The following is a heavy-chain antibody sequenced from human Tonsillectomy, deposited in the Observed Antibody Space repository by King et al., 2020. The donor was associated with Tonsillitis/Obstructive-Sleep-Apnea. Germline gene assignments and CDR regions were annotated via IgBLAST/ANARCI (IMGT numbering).Heavy chain of an antibody. V-gene: IGHV5-51*01. CDR3: ARHGLVGPTRGTYYFDY. CDR2: IYPGDSDT. CDR1: GYRFTSYW. J-gene: IGHJ4*02. Sequence: QLVQSGAEGKKPGESRKISCKGSGYRFTSYWIVWVRQMPGKGLEWMGIIYPGDSDTRYSPSFQGQVTIPADKSISTAYLQWSSLKASDTAMYYCARHGLVGPTRGTYYFDYWGQGTLVTVSS. D-gene: IGHD1-26*01.